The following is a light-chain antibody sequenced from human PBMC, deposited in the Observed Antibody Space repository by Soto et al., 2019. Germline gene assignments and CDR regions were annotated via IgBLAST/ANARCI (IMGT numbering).Light chain of an antibody. CDR1: SSNTGNNY. CDR2: DND. CDR3: ATWDRSLSVGV. J-gene: IGLJ2*01. V-gene: IGLV1-51*01. Sequence: QSVLTQPPSVSAAPGQKVTISCSGSSSNTGNNYVFCYQQLPGTAPKLLIYDNDKRPSGIPDRFSGSKSGTSATLGITGLQTGDEADYYCATWDRSLSVGVFGGGTKRTVL.